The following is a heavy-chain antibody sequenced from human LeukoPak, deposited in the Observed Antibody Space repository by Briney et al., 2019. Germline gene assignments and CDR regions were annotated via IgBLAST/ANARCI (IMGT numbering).Heavy chain of an antibody. CDR1: GDSISSGTHY. J-gene: IGHJ4*02. D-gene: IGHD3-22*01. CDR3: ASYSYYYDSSGYFDY. Sequence: SETLSLTCDVSGDSISSGTHYWGWIRLPPGKGLEWIASIYYSGSTYYNPSLKGRVTISRDTSRNQFSLNLSSVTAADTAIYYCASYSYYYDSSGYFDYWGQGTLVTVSS. V-gene: IGHV4-39*01. CDR2: IYYSGST.